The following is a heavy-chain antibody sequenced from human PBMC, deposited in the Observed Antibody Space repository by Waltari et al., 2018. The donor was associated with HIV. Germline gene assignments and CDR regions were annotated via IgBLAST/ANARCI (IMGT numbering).Heavy chain of an antibody. Sequence: QVQLVQSGAEVKKPGASVTVPCRASGNTFTTYYINWVRQAPGQGLEWMGWINSNSGGTNSALKFQGRVTMTRDTSIRTAYMELTRLRSDDTAVYYCARGFSWLGELHRSDWYFDLWGRGTLVTVSS. V-gene: IGHV1-2*02. CDR1: GNTFTTYY. J-gene: IGHJ2*01. D-gene: IGHD3-10*01. CDR3: ARGFSWLGELHRSDWYFDL. CDR2: INSNSGGT.